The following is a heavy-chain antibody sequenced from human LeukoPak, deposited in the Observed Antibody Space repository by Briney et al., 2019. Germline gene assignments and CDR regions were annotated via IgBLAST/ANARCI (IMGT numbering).Heavy chain of an antibody. V-gene: IGHV3-43*02. CDR3: AKEAESGGGVDY. Sequence: GGSLRLSCAASGFTFDDYAMHWVRQAPGKGLEWVSLISGDGGSTYYADSVKGRFTISRDNSKNSLYLQMNSLRNEDTALYYCAKEAESGGGVDYWGQGTLVTVSS. J-gene: IGHJ4*02. D-gene: IGHD2-15*01. CDR2: ISGDGGST. CDR1: GFTFDDYA.